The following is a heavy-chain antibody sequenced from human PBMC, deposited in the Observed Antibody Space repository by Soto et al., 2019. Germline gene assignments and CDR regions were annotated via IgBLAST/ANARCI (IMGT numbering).Heavy chain of an antibody. V-gene: IGHV3-21*01. J-gene: IGHJ4*02. CDR3: ARVSSRRDRWELTAGPGYVDY. Sequence: PGGSLRLSCAASGFTFSSYSMNWVRQAPGKGLEWVSSISSSSSYIYYADSVKGRFTISRDNAKNSLYLQMNSLRAEDTAVYYCARVSSRRDRWELTAGPGYVDYWGQGTLVTVSS. D-gene: IGHD1-26*01. CDR1: GFTFSSYS. CDR2: ISSSSSYI.